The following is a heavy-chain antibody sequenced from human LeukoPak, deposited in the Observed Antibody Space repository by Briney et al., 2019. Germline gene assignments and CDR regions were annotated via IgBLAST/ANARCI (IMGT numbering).Heavy chain of an antibody. CDR3: AKVRPDFTVGVYYFDY. V-gene: IGHV3-23*01. D-gene: IGHD1-26*01. Sequence: PGRSLRLSCAASGFAFSIHAMSWVRQAPGKGLEWVSGINGGGGSTYYADSVKGRFTISRDNSKNTLYLQMNSLRAEDTAVYFCAKVRPDFTVGVYYFDYWGQGTLVTVSS. J-gene: IGHJ4*02. CDR2: INGGGGST. CDR1: GFAFSIHA.